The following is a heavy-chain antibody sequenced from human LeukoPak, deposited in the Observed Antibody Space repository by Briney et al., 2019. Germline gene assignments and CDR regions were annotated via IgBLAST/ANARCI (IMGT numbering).Heavy chain of an antibody. D-gene: IGHD6-19*01. J-gene: IGHJ4*02. V-gene: IGHV1-69*04. Sequence: SVKVSCKASGGTFSSYAISWVRQAPGQGLEWMGRIIPILGIANYAQKFQGRVTITADKSTSTAYMELSSLRSEDTAVYYCGLEGEEIAVAGTAPFDYWGQGTLVTVSS. CDR1: GGTFSSYA. CDR3: GLEGEEIAVAGTAPFDY. CDR2: IIPILGIA.